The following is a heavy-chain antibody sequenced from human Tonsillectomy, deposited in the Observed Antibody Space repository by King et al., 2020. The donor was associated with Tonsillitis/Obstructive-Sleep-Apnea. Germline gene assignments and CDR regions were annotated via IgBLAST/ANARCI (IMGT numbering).Heavy chain of an antibody. CDR1: GGTFSSYA. Sequence: QLVQSGAEVKKPGSSVKVSCKASGGTFSSYALSGVRQAPGQGLEWMGGFIPIFGTANYAQKFQGRVTITADETTSTAYMERSSLRYEDTAVCYCAREVTARRVFDYWGQGTLVTVSS. CDR2: FIPIFGTA. J-gene: IGHJ4*02. D-gene: IGHD6-6*01. V-gene: IGHV1-69*01. CDR3: AREVTARRVFDY.